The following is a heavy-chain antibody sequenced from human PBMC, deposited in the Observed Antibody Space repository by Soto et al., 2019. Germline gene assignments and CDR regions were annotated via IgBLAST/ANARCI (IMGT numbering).Heavy chain of an antibody. V-gene: IGHV3-23*01. CDR1: GFTFSSYA. D-gene: IGHD3-22*01. CDR2: ISGSGGST. CDR3: AKSLSYYDSSGYYPRAYYYYGMDV. Sequence: GGSLRLSCAASGFTFSSYAMSWVRQAPGKGLEWVSAISGSGGSTYYADSVKGRFTISRDNSKNTLYLQMNSLRAEDTAVYYCAKSLSYYDSSGYYPRAYYYYGMDVWGQGTTVTVSS. J-gene: IGHJ6*02.